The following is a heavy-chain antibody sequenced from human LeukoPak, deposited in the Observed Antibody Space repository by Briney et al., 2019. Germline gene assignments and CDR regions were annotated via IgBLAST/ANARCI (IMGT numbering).Heavy chain of an antibody. Sequence: ASVKVSCKASGYTSTSYFMHWVRQAPGQGLEWMGIVNPSLGTARYAQKFQGRVSMTTDASTSTVYMELSSLRSEDTAVYYCARGDGYNFFDYWGQGTLVTVSS. V-gene: IGHV1-46*01. CDR1: GYTSTSYF. CDR2: VNPSLGTA. CDR3: ARGDGYNFFDY. D-gene: IGHD5-24*01. J-gene: IGHJ4*02.